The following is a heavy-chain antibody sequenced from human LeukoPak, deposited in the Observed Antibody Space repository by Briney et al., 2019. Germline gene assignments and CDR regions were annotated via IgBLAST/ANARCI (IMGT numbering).Heavy chain of an antibody. CDR3: AGHPLLGGATHYFDY. Sequence: SETLSLTCTVSGGSISSYYWSWIRQPPGKGLEWIGYIYYSGSTNYNPSLKSRVTISVDTSKNQFSLKLSSVTAADTAVYYCAGHPLLGGATHYFDYWGQGTLVTVSS. J-gene: IGHJ4*02. V-gene: IGHV4-59*08. CDR2: IYYSGST. CDR1: GGSISSYY. D-gene: IGHD1-26*01.